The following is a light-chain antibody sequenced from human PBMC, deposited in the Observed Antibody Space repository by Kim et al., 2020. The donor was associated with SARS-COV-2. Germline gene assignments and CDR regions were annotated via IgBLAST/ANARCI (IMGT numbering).Light chain of an antibody. V-gene: IGKV3-20*01. Sequence: LFPGESATLSCRASQSVSSSYLAWYQLKPGQAPGLLIYGASSRATGIPDRFSGSGSGTDFTLTISRLEPEDFAVYYCQQYGYSLSFGGGTKVDIK. CDR2: GAS. CDR3: QQYGYSLS. J-gene: IGKJ4*01. CDR1: QSVSSSY.